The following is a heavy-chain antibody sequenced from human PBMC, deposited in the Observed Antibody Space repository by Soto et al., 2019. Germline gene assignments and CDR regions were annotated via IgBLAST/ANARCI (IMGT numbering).Heavy chain of an antibody. V-gene: IGHV1-8*01. CDR3: ARGRGVRGVISAAYYYGMDV. CDR1: GYTFTSYD. D-gene: IGHD3-10*01. Sequence: ASVKVSCKASGYTFTSYDINWVRQATGQGLEWMGWMNPNSGNTGYAQKFQGRVTMTRNTSISTAYMGLSSLRSEDTAVYYCARGRGVRGVISAAYYYGMDVWGQGTTVTVSS. CDR2: MNPNSGNT. J-gene: IGHJ6*02.